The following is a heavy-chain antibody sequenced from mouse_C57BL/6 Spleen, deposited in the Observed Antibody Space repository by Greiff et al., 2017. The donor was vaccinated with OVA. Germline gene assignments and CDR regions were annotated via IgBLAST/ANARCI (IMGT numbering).Heavy chain of an antibody. CDR1: GYAFSSSW. Sequence: VQLQQSGPELVKPGASVKISCKASGYAFSSSWMNWVKQRPGKGLEWIGRIYPGDGDTNYNGKFKGKATLTVDKSSSTAYMQLSSLTSEDSAVYYCARSGMITNYYAMDYWGQGTSVTVSS. D-gene: IGHD2-4*01. CDR2: IYPGDGDT. CDR3: ARSGMITNYYAMDY. V-gene: IGHV1-82*01. J-gene: IGHJ4*01.